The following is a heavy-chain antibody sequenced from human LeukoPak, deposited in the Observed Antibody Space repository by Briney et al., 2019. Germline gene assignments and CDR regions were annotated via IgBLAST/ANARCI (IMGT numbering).Heavy chain of an antibody. D-gene: IGHD5-24*01. Sequence: ASVKVSCKVSGYTLTELSMHWVRQPPGKGLEWMGGFDPEGGETIYAQKFQGRVTMIEDTSTDTAYMELTSLRSEDTAVYYCATGLDAFFDYWGQGTLVTVSS. CDR1: GYTLTELS. CDR3: ATGLDAFFDY. V-gene: IGHV1-24*01. CDR2: FDPEGGET. J-gene: IGHJ4*02.